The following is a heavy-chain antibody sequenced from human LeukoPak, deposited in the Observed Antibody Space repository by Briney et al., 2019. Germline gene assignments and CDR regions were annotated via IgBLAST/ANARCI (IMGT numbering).Heavy chain of an antibody. Sequence: GGSLRLSCAASGFTFSSFGIHWVRQAPGKGLEWVAVIWYDGSNKYYADSVKGRFTISRDNSKNTLYLQMNSLRAEDTAVYYCARAGPYYDFWSGYYTYYYYYGMDVWGQGTTVTVSS. V-gene: IGHV3-33*08. CDR3: ARAGPYYDFWSGYYTYYYYYGMDV. D-gene: IGHD3-3*01. CDR2: IWYDGSNK. CDR1: GFTFSSFG. J-gene: IGHJ6*02.